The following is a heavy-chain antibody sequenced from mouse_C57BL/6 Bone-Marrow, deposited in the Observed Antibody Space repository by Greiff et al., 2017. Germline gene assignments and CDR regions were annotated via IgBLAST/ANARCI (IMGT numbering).Heavy chain of an antibody. D-gene: IGHD1-1*01. CDR2: ISSGGSYT. J-gene: IGHJ2*01. CDR3: ARRGYPVSSYFDY. Sequence: EVMLVESGGDLVKPGGSLKLSCAASGFTFSSYGMSWVRQTPDKGLEWVATISSGGSYTYYPDSVKGRFTISRDNAKNTLYLQMSSLKSEDTAMYYCARRGYPVSSYFDYWGQGTTLTVSS. V-gene: IGHV5-6*02. CDR1: GFTFSSYG.